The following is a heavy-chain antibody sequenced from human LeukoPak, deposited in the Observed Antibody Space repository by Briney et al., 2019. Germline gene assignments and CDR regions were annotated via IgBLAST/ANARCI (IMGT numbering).Heavy chain of an antibody. CDR2: IYYSGST. J-gene: IGHJ4*02. V-gene: IGHV4-39*07. D-gene: IGHD3-22*01. CDR1: GGSISSSSYY. Sequence: SETLSLTCTVSGGSISSSSYYWGWIRQPPGKGLEWIGSIYYSGSTNYNPSLKSRVTISVDTSKNQFSLKLSSVTAADTAVYYCARGAYYYDSSGYFDYWGQGTLVTVSS. CDR3: ARGAYYYDSSGYFDY.